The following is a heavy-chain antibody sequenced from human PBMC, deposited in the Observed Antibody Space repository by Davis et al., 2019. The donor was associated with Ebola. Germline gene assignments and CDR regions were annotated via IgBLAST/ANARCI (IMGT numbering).Heavy chain of an antibody. CDR3: ARDRGSSWPFDY. J-gene: IGHJ4*02. V-gene: IGHV3-30-3*01. D-gene: IGHD6-13*01. Sequence: GESLKISCAASGFTFSSYAMHWVRQAPGKGLEWVAVISYDGSNKYYADSVKGRFTISRDNSKNTLYLQMNSLRAEDTAVYYCARDRGSSWPFDYWGQGTLVTVSS. CDR2: ISYDGSNK. CDR1: GFTFSSYA.